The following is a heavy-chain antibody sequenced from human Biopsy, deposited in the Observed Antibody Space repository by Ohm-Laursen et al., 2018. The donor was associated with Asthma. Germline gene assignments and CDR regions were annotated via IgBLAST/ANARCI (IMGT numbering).Heavy chain of an antibody. D-gene: IGHD2-8*02. CDR3: AHRLCIGGACYDAFDI. J-gene: IGHJ3*02. CDR1: GFSLTTTGVG. CDR2: IYWDDDK. V-gene: IGHV2-5*02. Sequence: TQTLTLTGTFSGFSLTTTGVGVVWIRQPPGKALEWLARIYWDDDKRYSSSLKSRLTITKDTSKNQVVLTMTNMDPVDTATYYCAHRLCIGGACYDAFDIWGQGTMVTVSS.